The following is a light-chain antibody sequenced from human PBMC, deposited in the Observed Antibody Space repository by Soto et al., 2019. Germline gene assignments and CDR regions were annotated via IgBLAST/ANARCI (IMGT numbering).Light chain of an antibody. V-gene: IGKV1-39*01. CDR2: AAS. CDR3: QQSYDIPT. J-gene: IGKJ1*01. CDR1: QNINSY. Sequence: DIQMTQYPSSLSASLGDRVTMTCRASQNINSYLNWYQQKPGKGPKLLIYAASSLQSGVPPRFSGSGSGTDFTLTISSLQPEDFATYYCQQSYDIPTFGQGTKVDIK.